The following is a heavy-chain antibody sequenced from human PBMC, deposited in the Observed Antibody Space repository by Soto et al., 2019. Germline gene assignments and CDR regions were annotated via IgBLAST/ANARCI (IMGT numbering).Heavy chain of an antibody. D-gene: IGHD3-9*01. Sequence: SETLYLTCTVSGGSISSGGYYWSWIRQHPGKGLEWIGYIYYSGSTYYNPSLKSRVTISVDTSKNQFSLKLSSVTAADTAVYYCARDKELRYFDWSKGFDPWGQGTLVTVSS. CDR3: ARDKELRYFDWSKGFDP. V-gene: IGHV4-31*03. CDR2: IYYSGST. J-gene: IGHJ5*02. CDR1: GGSISSGGYY.